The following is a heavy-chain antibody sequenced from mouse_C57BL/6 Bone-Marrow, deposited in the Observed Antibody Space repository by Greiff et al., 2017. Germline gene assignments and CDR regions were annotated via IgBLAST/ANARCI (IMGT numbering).Heavy chain of an antibody. CDR2: ISSGGDYI. J-gene: IGHJ3*01. D-gene: IGHD2-4*01. V-gene: IGHV5-9-1*02. Sequence: EVKVEESGEGLVKPGGSLKLSCAASGFTFSSYAMSWVRQTPEKRLEWVAYISSGGDYIYYADTVKGRFTISRDNARNTLYLQMSSLKSEDTAMYYCTRAYYDYWFAYWGQGTLVTVSA. CDR3: TRAYYDYWFAY. CDR1: GFTFSSYA.